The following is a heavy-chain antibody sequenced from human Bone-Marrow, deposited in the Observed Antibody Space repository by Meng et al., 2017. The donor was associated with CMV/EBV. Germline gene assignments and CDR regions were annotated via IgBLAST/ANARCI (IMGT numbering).Heavy chain of an antibody. Sequence: SETLSLTCTVSGGSISSYYWSWIRQPPGKGLEWIGYIYYSGSTNYNPSLKSRVTISVDTSKNQFSLKLSSVTAADTAVYYCARVGVDTAMGHFDYWGQGTPVTVSS. CDR3: ARVGVDTAMGHFDY. J-gene: IGHJ4*02. CDR2: IYYSGST. V-gene: IGHV4-59*01. D-gene: IGHD5-18*01. CDR1: GGSISSYY.